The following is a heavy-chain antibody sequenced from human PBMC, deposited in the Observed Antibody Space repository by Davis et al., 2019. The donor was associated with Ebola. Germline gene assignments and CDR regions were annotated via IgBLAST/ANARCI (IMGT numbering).Heavy chain of an antibody. Sequence: PGGSLRLSCAASGFTFSSYGMHWVRLVPGKGLEWVANIRQDGSDKQYVGSVEGRFTISRDNAKSSLYLQMNSLRVEDTGVYYCTRFSRGELENYWGQGTLVTVSS. J-gene: IGHJ4*02. V-gene: IGHV3-7*01. D-gene: IGHD3-10*01. CDR3: TRFSRGELENY. CDR1: GFTFSSYG. CDR2: IRQDGSDK.